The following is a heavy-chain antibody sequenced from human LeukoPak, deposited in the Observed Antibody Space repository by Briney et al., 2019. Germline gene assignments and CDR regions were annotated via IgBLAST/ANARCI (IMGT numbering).Heavy chain of an antibody. V-gene: IGHV3-30*04. CDR1: GFTFSTYA. Sequence: GGSLKLSCVTSGFTFSTYAFHWVRQAPGKGLEWVATMSFDVNNKYYADSVRGRFTISRDNSKNTLYLQMNSLRAEDTAVYSCARGYCTSSSCYNDYWGQGTLVTVSS. CDR2: MSFDVNNK. J-gene: IGHJ4*02. D-gene: IGHD2-2*02. CDR3: ARGYCTSSSCYNDY.